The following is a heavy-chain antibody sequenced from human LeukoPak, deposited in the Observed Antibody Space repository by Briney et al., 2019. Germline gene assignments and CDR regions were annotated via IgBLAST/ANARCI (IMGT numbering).Heavy chain of an antibody. Sequence: GGSLRLSCSASGFSFSSYGMHWVRQAPGKGLEWVAVISYDGSHKYSADSVKGRFTISRDNSKNTLYLQMNSLRTEDTAVYFCSASRPHYGDYYGLDVWGHGTTVTVSS. J-gene: IGHJ6*02. D-gene: IGHD4/OR15-4a*01. CDR2: ISYDGSHK. CDR1: GFSFSSYG. V-gene: IGHV3-30*03. CDR3: SASRPHYGDYYGLDV.